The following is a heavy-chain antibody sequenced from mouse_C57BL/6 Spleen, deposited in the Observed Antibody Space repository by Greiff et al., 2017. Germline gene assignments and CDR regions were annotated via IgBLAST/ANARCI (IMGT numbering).Heavy chain of an antibody. V-gene: IGHV1-69*01. J-gene: IGHJ2*01. CDR3: ARSAITTVVATNYFDD. CDR1: GYTFTSYW. CDR2: IDPSDSYT. Sequence: QVQLQQPGAELVMPGASVKLSCKASGYTFTSYWMHWVKQRPGQGLEWIGEIDPSDSYTNYNQKFKGKSTLTVDKSSSTAYMQLSSLTSEDSAVYYCARSAITTVVATNYFDDWGQGTTLTVSS. D-gene: IGHD1-1*01.